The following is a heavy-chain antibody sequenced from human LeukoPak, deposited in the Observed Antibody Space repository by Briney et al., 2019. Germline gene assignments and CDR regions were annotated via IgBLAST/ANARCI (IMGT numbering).Heavy chain of an antibody. CDR2: ISFDGSNK. V-gene: IGHV3-30-3*01. CDR1: GLTFSSYS. J-gene: IGHJ5*02. Sequence: TGGSLRLSCAASGLTFSSYSMHWVRQAPGKGLEWVAVISFDGSNKNYADSVKGRFTISRDNSKNTLYLQMNSLRAEDTVMYYCARGLRLVTMVRGVPEAWGQGMLVTVSS. CDR3: ARGLRLVTMVRGVPEA. D-gene: IGHD3-10*01.